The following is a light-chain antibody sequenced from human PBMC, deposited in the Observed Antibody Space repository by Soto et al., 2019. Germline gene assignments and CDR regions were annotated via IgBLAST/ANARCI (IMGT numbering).Light chain of an antibody. J-gene: IGKJ4*01. CDR2: WAS. CDR3: QQYYSTPLT. Sequence: DIVMTQSPDSLAVSLGERATINCKSSQSVLYSSNNKNYLAWYQQKPGQPTKLLIFWASTRESGVPDRFSGSGSGTDFTLTISSLQAEDVAGYYCQQYYSTPLTFGGGTKVEIK. V-gene: IGKV4-1*01. CDR1: QSVLYSSNNKNY.